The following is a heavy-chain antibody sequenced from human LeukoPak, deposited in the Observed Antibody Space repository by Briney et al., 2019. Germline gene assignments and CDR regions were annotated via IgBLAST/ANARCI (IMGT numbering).Heavy chain of an antibody. CDR1: GFSFISYG. CDR3: AKRPSDYGDYVTYFDY. V-gene: IGHV3-30*18. Sequence: GGSLRLSCAASGFSFISYGMHWVRQAPGKGLEWVGVISDDGRNKKYADSVKGRFTISRGNSKDTLYLQMNSLRDEDTAVYYCAKRPSDYGDYVTYFDYWGQGTLVTVSS. D-gene: IGHD4-17*01. J-gene: IGHJ4*02. CDR2: ISDDGRNK.